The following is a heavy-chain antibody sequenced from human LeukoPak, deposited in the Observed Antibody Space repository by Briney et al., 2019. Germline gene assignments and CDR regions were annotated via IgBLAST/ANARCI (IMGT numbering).Heavy chain of an antibody. CDR1: GGSFSGYY. D-gene: IGHD2-15*01. V-gene: IGHV4-34*01. CDR2: INHSGST. CDR3: ARGEDIVVVVAARNDAFDI. Sequence: SETLSLTCAVYGGSFSGYYWSWIRQPPGKGLEWIGEINHSGSTNYNPSLKSRVTISVDTSKNQFSLKLSSVTAADTAVYYCARGEDIVVVVAARNDAFDIWGQGTMVTVSS. J-gene: IGHJ3*02.